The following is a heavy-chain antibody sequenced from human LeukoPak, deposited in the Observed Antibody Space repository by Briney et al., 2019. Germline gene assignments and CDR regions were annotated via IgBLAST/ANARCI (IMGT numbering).Heavy chain of an antibody. Sequence: SETLSLTCTVSGGSISSSSYYWGWLRQPPGKGLEWIGSIYYSGSTYYNPSLKSRVTISVDTSKNQFSLKLSSVTAADTAVYYCARGTATAEIDYWGQGTLVTVSS. CDR2: IYYSGST. CDR1: GGSISSSSYY. J-gene: IGHJ4*02. D-gene: IGHD5-24*01. V-gene: IGHV4-39*07. CDR3: ARGTATAEIDY.